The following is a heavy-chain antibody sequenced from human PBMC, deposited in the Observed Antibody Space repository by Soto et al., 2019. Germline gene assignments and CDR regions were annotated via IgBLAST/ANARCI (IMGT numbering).Heavy chain of an antibody. CDR3: AREARYYDILTGYYWVYYFDY. D-gene: IGHD3-9*01. V-gene: IGHV4-4*07. Sequence: SETLSLTCTVSGGSISRYYWSWIRQPAGKGLEWIGRIYTSGSTNYNPSLKSRVTMSVDTSKNQFSLKLSSVTAADTAVYYCAREARYYDILTGYYWVYYFDYWGQGTLVTVSS. CDR2: IYTSGST. CDR1: GGSISRYY. J-gene: IGHJ4*02.